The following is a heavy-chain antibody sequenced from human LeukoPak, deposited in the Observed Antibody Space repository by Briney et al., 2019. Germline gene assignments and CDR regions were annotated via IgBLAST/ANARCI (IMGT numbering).Heavy chain of an antibody. J-gene: IGHJ4*02. D-gene: IGHD5-12*01. CDR1: RFIFSNYA. CDR2: IWYDGSNK. V-gene: IGHV3-33*08. Sequence: QPGGSLRLSCAASRFIFSNYAMHWVRQAPGKGLEWVAVIWYDGSNKYYADSVKGRFTISKDNSKNTLYLQMNSLRAEDTAVYYCACSGYPCDWGQGTLVTVSS. CDR3: ACSGYPCD.